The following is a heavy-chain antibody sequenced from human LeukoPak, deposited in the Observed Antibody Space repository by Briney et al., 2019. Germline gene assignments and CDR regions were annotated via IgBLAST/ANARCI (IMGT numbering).Heavy chain of an antibody. CDR2: ISSNGGST. CDR3: ASQSGDYYFDY. CDR1: GFTFSSYA. J-gene: IGHJ4*02. Sequence: GGSLRLSCSASGFTFSSYAMHWVRQAPGKGLEYVSAISSNGGSTYYADSVKGRFTISRDNSKNTLYLQMNSLRAEDTAVYYCASQSGDYYFDYWGQGTLVTVSS. D-gene: IGHD3-10*01. V-gene: IGHV3-64*04.